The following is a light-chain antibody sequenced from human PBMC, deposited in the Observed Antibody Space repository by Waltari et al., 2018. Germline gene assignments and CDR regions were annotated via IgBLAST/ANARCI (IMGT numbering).Light chain of an antibody. CDR2: AAS. J-gene: IGKJ4*01. V-gene: IGKV1-12*01. Sequence: GDRVTITCRASQDISSWVAWYQQKPGKAPNLLIYAASTLRSGVPSRFSGSGSGTVFTLTISSLRPEDFATYYCQQATSSPFFGGGTRVEIK. CDR3: QQATSSPF. CDR1: QDISSW.